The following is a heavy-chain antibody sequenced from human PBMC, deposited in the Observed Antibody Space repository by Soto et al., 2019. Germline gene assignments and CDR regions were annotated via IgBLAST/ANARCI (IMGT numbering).Heavy chain of an antibody. CDR1: GFTFSSYA. CDR3: AKDSYTYSSGWYVVDY. V-gene: IGHV3-23*01. D-gene: IGHD6-19*01. Sequence: GGSLRLSCAASGFTFSSYAMSWVRQAPGKGLEWVSAISGSGGSTYYADSVKGRFTISRDNSKNTLYLQMNSLRAEDTAVYYCAKDSYTYSSGWYVVDYWGQGTLVTVSS. J-gene: IGHJ4*02. CDR2: ISGSGGST.